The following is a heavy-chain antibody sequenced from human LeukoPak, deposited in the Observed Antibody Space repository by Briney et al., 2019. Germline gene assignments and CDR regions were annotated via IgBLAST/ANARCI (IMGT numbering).Heavy chain of an antibody. CDR3: VRAPYSAWNDAFDI. D-gene: IGHD3-9*01. CDR1: GGSFIGYQ. V-gene: IGHV4-34*01. CDR2: IYYSGST. J-gene: IGHJ3*02. Sequence: SETLSLTCAVYGGSFIGYQWSWIRQPPGKGLEWIGSIYYSGSTYYNPSLKSRVTISVDTSKNQFSLKLSSVTAADTAVYYCVRAPYSAWNDAFDIWGQGTMVTVSS.